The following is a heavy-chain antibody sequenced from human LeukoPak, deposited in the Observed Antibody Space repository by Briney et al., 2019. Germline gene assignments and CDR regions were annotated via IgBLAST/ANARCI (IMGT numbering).Heavy chain of an antibody. Sequence: PGGSLRLSCAASGFTFSSLAMTWVRQAPGKGLEWVSGISDGGGGTSYADSVKGRFTISGDNSQSTLYLQMNSLRAEDTAVYYCAKDRVCSGGSCYFDYWGQGTLVTVSS. J-gene: IGHJ4*02. D-gene: IGHD2-15*01. CDR3: AKDRVCSGGSCYFDY. V-gene: IGHV3-23*01. CDR2: ISDGGGGT. CDR1: GFTFSSLA.